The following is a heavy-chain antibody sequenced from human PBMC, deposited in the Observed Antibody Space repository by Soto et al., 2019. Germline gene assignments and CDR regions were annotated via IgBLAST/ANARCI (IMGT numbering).Heavy chain of an antibody. J-gene: IGHJ2*01. CDR1: GFTFSSYS. D-gene: IGHD7-27*01. V-gene: IGHV3-21*01. Sequence: EVQLVESGGRLVEPGGSLRLSCAASGFTFSSYSMNWVRQAPGKGLEWVSSISSSSSYIYYADSVKGLFTISRDNAKNSLYLQKNSLRAEDTAVNYCARDDPGGEDWYCDLGGRGTLVTVSS. CDR2: ISSSSSYI. CDR3: ARDDPGGEDWYCDL.